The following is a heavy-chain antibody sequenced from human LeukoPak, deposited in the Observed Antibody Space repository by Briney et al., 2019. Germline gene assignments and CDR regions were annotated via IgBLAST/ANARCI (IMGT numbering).Heavy chain of an antibody. CDR2: IYYSGST. J-gene: IGHJ6*03. CDR3: ARTTEGGYTYGYFYYYYMDV. Sequence: KASETLSLTCTVSGVSISSYYWSWIRQPPGKGLEWIGYIYYSGSTNYNPSLKSRVTISVDTSKNQFSLKLTSVTAADTAVYYCARTTEGGYTYGYFYYYYMDVWGKGTTVTISS. D-gene: IGHD5-18*01. CDR1: GVSISSYY. V-gene: IGHV4-59*01.